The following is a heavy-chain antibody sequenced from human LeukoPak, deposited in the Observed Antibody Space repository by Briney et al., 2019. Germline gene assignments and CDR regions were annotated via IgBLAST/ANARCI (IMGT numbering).Heavy chain of an antibody. Sequence: GGSLRLSCAASGFTFSSYGMHWVRQAPGKGLEWVAVIWYDGSNKYYADSVKCRFTISRDNSKNTLYLQMNSLRAEDTAVYYCAKFSVVVAAFDYWGQGTLVTVSS. CDR3: AKFSVVVAAFDY. CDR1: GFTFSSYG. CDR2: IWYDGSNK. D-gene: IGHD2-15*01. J-gene: IGHJ4*02. V-gene: IGHV3-33*06.